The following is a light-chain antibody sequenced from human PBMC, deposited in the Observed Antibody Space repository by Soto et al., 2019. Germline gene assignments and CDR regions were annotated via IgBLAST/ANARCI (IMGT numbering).Light chain of an antibody. CDR3: SSYTSSSTLD. V-gene: IGLV2-14*01. CDR1: SSYVGGYNY. J-gene: IGLJ1*01. CDR2: EVS. Sequence: QSALTQPASVSGSPGQSITISCTGTSSYVGGYNYVSWYQQHPGKATKLMIYEVSNRPSGVSNRFSGSKSGNTASLTISGLQAEDEADYYCSSYTSSSTLDFGTGTKLTVL.